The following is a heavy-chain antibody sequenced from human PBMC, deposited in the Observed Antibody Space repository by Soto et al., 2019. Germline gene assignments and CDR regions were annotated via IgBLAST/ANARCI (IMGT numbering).Heavy chain of an antibody. V-gene: IGHV3-23*01. D-gene: IGHD3-22*01. CDR3: AKSRYSDSSGDFYDY. CDR2: IGGSGRTT. Sequence: EVQLLESGGGLVQPGGSLSLSCAASAFTFNNYAMSWVRQTPGKGLEWVSGIGGSGRTTYYADSVKGRFTISRDNSNNTLFLQMNSLRAEDTAVYFCAKSRYSDSSGDFYDYWGQGTLVTVSS. CDR1: AFTFNNYA. J-gene: IGHJ4*02.